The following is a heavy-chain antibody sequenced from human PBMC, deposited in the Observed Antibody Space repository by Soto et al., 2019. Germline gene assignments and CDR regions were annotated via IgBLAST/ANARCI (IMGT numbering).Heavy chain of an antibody. CDR1: AGTFSNYG. CDR3: AGDFYGSGSYYRGRFDY. D-gene: IGHD3-10*01. Sequence: GASVKVSCKASAGTFSNYGITWVRQAPGQGLEWMGGIIPIFGPTNYAQKFQGRVTITADESTNTAYMELSSLRSDDTAVYYCAGDFYGSGSYYRGRFDYWGQGTQVTVSS. V-gene: IGHV1-69*13. J-gene: IGHJ4*02. CDR2: IIPIFGPT.